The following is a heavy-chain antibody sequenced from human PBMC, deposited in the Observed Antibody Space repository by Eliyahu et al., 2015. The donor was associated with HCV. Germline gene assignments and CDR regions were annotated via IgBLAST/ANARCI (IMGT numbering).Heavy chain of an antibody. V-gene: IGHV3-7*01. CDR2: IKQDGSEK. D-gene: IGHD6-19*01. CDR1: GFTFSXYW. J-gene: IGHJ4*02. CDR3: ARGSSSGWYKN. Sequence: EVQLVESGGGLVQPGGSLXLXCAASGFTFSXYWMSWVRQAPGKGLEWVANIKQDGSEKYYVDSVKGRFTIPRDNVKNALYLQMNSLRAEDTAVYYCARGSSSGWYKNWGQGTLVTVSS.